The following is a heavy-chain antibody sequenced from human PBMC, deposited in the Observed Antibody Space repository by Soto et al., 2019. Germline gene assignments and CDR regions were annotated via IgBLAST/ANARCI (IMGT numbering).Heavy chain of an antibody. CDR1: GFTFSSYA. V-gene: IGHV3-30-3*01. CDR2: ISYDGSNK. Sequence: QVQLVESGGGVVQPGRSLRLSCAASGFTFSSYAMHWVRQAPGKGLEWVAVISYDGSNKYYADSVKGRFTISSDNSKNTLYLQMNSLRAEDTAVYYCARDGPDYDFWSGYLNYFDYWGQGTLVTVSS. D-gene: IGHD3-3*01. CDR3: ARDGPDYDFWSGYLNYFDY. J-gene: IGHJ4*02.